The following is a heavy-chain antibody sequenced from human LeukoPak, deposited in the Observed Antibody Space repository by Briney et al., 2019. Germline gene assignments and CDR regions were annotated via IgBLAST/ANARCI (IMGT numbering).Heavy chain of an antibody. CDR3: AKLYGSHFFDY. V-gene: IGHV3-23*01. D-gene: IGHD3-10*01. CDR2: IGGSGGST. J-gene: IGHJ4*02. CDR1: GFTFSSYA. Sequence: GGSLRLSCAASGFTFSSYAMSWVRQAPGKGLEWVSAIGGSGGSTYYADSVKGRFTTSRDNSKNTLYLQMNSLRAEDTAVYYCAKLYGSHFFDYWGQGTLVTVSS.